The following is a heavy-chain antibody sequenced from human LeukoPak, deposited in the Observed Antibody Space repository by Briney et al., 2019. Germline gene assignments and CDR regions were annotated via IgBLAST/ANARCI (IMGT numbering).Heavy chain of an antibody. CDR2: ISWSGDRM. CDR3: AKDLGGSATTV. D-gene: IGHD2-2*01. J-gene: IGHJ4*02. Sequence: GGSLRLSCAASGFTFDDHVMHWVRQAPGKGLEWVSSISWSGDRMVYADAMKGRFTISRDNAKNSLFLQMNSLRVEDRALYYCAKDLGGSATTVWGQGPLVPFSS. V-gene: IGHV3-9*01. CDR1: GFTFDDHV.